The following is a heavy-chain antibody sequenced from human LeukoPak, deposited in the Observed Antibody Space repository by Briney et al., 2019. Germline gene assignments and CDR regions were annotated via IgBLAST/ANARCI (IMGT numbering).Heavy chain of an antibody. J-gene: IGHJ4*02. CDR2: ISYDGSNK. Sequence: GRSLRLSCAASGFTFSSYGMHWVRQAPGKGLEWVAVISYDGSNKYYADSVKGRFTISRDNSKNTLYLQMNSLRADDTAVYFCAKEPPQCGADCFSLLDYWGQGTLVTVSS. CDR1: GFTFSSYG. V-gene: IGHV3-30*18. CDR3: AKEPPQCGADCFSLLDY. D-gene: IGHD2-21*02.